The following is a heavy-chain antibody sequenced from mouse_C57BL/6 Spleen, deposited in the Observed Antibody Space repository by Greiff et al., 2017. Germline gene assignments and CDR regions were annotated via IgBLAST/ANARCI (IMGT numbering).Heavy chain of an antibody. CDR2: ISYSGST. V-gene: IGHV3-1*01. Sequence: EVMLVESGPGMVKPSQSLSLTCTVTGYSITSGYDWHWIRHFPGNKLEWMGYISYSGSTNYNPSLKIRISITHDTSKNHFFLKLNSVTTEDTATYYCARGNYGSSSLFDYWGQGTTLTVSS. D-gene: IGHD1-1*01. CDR1: GYSITSGYD. J-gene: IGHJ2*01. CDR3: ARGNYGSSSLFDY.